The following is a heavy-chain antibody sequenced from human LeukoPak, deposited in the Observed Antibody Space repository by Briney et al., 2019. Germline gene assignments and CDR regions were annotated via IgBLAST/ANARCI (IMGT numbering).Heavy chain of an antibody. CDR3: ARDSEWDFWSLKYGMDV. Sequence: GGSLRLSCAASGFTFSSYSMTWVRQAPGKGLEWVSSISSSSSYIYYADSVKGRFTISRDNAKNSLYLQMNSLRAEDTAVYYCARDSEWDFWSLKYGMDVWGQGTTVTVSS. CDR1: GFTFSSYS. D-gene: IGHD3-3*01. CDR2: ISSSSSYI. J-gene: IGHJ6*02. V-gene: IGHV3-21*01.